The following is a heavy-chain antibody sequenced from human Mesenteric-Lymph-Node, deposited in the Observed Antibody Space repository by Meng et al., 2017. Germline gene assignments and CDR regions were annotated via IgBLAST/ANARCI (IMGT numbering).Heavy chain of an antibody. CDR3: ATSGRIAVTGNFDY. J-gene: IGHJ4*02. CDR1: GYIFTTYG. Sequence: HVQVVTSGHEVKKPWASVNVSCKASGYIFTTYGLSWVRQAPGQGLEWMGWISTYNGNTNYAPKLQGRVTLTTDTSTNTAYMELRSLRSDDTAVYYCATSGRIAVTGNFDYWGQGTLVTVSS. V-gene: IGHV1-18*01. CDR2: ISTYNGNT. D-gene: IGHD6-19*01.